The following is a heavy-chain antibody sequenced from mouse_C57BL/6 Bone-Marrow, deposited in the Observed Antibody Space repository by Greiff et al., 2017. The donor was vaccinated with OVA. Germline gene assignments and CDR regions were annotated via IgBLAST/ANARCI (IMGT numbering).Heavy chain of an antibody. CDR3: TRSHAYY. V-gene: IGHV1-15*01. CDR1: GYTFTDYE. J-gene: IGHJ2*01. Sequence: QVQLQQSFASLFLPFSSFPLSCPASGYTFTDYEMHWVKQTPVHGLEWIGAIDPETGGTAYNQKFKGKAILTADKSSSTAYMELRSLTSEDSAVYYCTRSHAYYWGQGTTLTVSS. CDR2: IDPETGGT.